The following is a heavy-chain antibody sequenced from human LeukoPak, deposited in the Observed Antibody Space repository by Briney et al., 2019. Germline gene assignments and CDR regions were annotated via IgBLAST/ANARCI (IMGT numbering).Heavy chain of an antibody. V-gene: IGHV1-69*01. CDR3: ARGEYYDILTGYFFDAFDI. D-gene: IGHD3-9*01. Sequence: SVKVSCKASGGTFSSYAISWVRQAPGQGLEWMGGIIPIFGTANYAQKFQGRVTITADESTSTAYMELSSLRSEDTAVYYCARGEYYDILTGYFFDAFDIWGQGTMVTVSS. CDR1: GGTFSSYA. CDR2: IIPIFGTA. J-gene: IGHJ3*02.